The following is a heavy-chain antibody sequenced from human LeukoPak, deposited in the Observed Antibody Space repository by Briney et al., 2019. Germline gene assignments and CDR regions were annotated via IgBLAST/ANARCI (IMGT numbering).Heavy chain of an antibody. CDR1: GDTFNEYY. CDR2: INPNSGGT. D-gene: IGHD5-12*01. J-gene: IGHJ4*02. V-gene: IGHV1-2*02. Sequence: ASVTVSCKPCGDTFNEYYMHRVRQAPGQGLEWMGWINPNSGGTNYAQKFQGRVTMTRDTSISTAYMELSRLRSDDTAVYYCARENYTRYSGPNYCFAICGQGTLVTVSS. CDR3: ARENYTRYSGPNYCFAI.